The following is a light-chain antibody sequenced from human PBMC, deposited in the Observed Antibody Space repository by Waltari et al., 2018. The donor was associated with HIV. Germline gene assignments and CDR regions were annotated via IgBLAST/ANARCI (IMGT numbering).Light chain of an antibody. CDR3: QQYNNWPRT. Sequence: EIVMTQSPATLSVSPGERVTLSCRASQSVSTNLAWYQQKPGQAPRLLIYDLSSRATGIPARFSGSGSGTEFTLTISSLQSEDFAVYCCQQYNNWPRTFGQGTKVEIK. CDR2: DLS. V-gene: IGKV3-15*01. J-gene: IGKJ1*01. CDR1: QSVSTN.